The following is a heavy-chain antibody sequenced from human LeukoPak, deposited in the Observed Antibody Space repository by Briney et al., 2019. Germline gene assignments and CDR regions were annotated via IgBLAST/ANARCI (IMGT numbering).Heavy chain of an antibody. CDR1: GYTLTEFS. CDR3: ATRGIVRGAIITRGWFDP. CDR2: FDPEDGET. Sequence: ASVKVSCKVSGYTLTEFSIHWVRQAPGNGLEWMGGFDPEDGETIYAQKFQGRVTMTEDTSTDTAYMELSSLRSEDTAVYYCATRGIVRGAIITRGWFDPWGQGTLVTVSS. V-gene: IGHV1-24*01. D-gene: IGHD3-10*02. J-gene: IGHJ5*02.